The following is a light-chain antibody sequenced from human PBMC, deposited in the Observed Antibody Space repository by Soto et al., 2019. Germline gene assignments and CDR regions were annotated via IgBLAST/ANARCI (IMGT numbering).Light chain of an antibody. CDR3: SSYAGSPVL. J-gene: IGLJ2*01. Sequence: QSVLTQPPSASGSPGQSVTISCTGTSSDVGAYNYVSWYQQHPGKAPKLIVYEVNKRPSGVPDRFSGSKSGNTASLTVSGLQAEDEADYYCSSYAGSPVLFGGGTKLTVL. CDR2: EVN. V-gene: IGLV2-8*01. CDR1: SSDVGAYNY.